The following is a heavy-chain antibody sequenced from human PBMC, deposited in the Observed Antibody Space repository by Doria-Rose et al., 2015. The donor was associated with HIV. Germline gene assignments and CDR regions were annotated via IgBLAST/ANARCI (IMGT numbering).Heavy chain of an antibody. Sequence: VTLKESGLVLVKPTETLTLTCTVSGVSLSSPGMGVSWIRQPPGKALEWLANTFSDDERSYKTSLKSRLTISRGTSKSQVVLTMTDMDPVDTATYYCARIKSSRWYHKYYFDFWGQGTLVIISA. J-gene: IGHJ4*02. D-gene: IGHD6-13*01. CDR1: GVSLSSPGMG. CDR2: TFSDDER. CDR3: ARIKSSRWYHKYYFDF. V-gene: IGHV2-26*01.